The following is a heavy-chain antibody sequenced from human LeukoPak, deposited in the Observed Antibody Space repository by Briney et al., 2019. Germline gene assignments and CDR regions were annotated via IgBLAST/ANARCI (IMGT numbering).Heavy chain of an antibody. CDR2: ISGSGGST. Sequence: GGSLRLSCVASGFTLSSYAVSWVRQAPGKGLEWVSAISGSGGSTYYADSVKGRFTISRDNSKNTLYLQMNSLRAEDTAVYYCARGRPNWFDPWGQGTLVTVSS. J-gene: IGHJ5*02. CDR3: ARGRPNWFDP. CDR1: GFTLSSYA. V-gene: IGHV3-23*01.